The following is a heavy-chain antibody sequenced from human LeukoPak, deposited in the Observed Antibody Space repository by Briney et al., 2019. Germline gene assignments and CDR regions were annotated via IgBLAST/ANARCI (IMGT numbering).Heavy chain of an antibody. CDR1: GGSFSGYY. J-gene: IGHJ4*02. Sequence: SETLSLTCAVYGGSFSGYYWSWIRQPPGKGLKGIGEINHSGSTNYNPSLKSRVTISVDTSKNQFSLKLSSVTAADTAVYYCARGQRGPTGLRWKYFDYWGQGTLVTVSS. V-gene: IGHV4-34*01. CDR3: ARGQRGPTGLRWKYFDY. CDR2: INHSGST. D-gene: IGHD4-23*01.